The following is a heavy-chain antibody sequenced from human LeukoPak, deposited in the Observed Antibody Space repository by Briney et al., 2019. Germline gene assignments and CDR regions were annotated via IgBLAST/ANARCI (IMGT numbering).Heavy chain of an antibody. J-gene: IGHJ4*02. CDR2: IYHSGST. V-gene: IGHV4-4*02. Sequence: SETLSLTCAVSGGSISSSNWWSWVRQSPGKGLEWIGEIYHSGSTNYNPSLKSRVTISVDKSKNQFSLKLSSVTAADTAVYYCAKDTPGAAVGDFDYLGQGTLVTVAS. D-gene: IGHD6-13*01. CDR3: AKDTPGAAVGDFDY. CDR1: GGSISSSNW.